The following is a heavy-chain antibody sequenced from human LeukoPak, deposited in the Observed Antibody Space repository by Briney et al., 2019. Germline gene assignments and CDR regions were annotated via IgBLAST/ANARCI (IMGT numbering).Heavy chain of an antibody. CDR2: IYYSATT. CDR1: GGSIDSSSYF. D-gene: IGHD3-22*01. CDR3: ARSSGYLFDP. Sequence: PSQTLSLTCTVSGGSIDSSSYFWGWIRQPPGKGLEWIGSIYYSATTYYNPSLKSRVSISVDTSKNQFSLKLSSVSAADTAVYYCARSSGYLFDPWGQGTLVTVSS. V-gene: IGHV4-39*01. J-gene: IGHJ5*02.